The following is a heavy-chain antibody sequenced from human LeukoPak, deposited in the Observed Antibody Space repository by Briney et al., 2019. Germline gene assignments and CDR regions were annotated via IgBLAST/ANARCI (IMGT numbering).Heavy chain of an antibody. V-gene: IGHV4-4*02. D-gene: IGHD1-26*01. J-gene: IGHJ4*02. CDR2: VSLTGET. CDR1: GDSISSTNW. CDR3: SRESGAFCPFGY. Sequence: SETLSLTCGVSGDSISSTNWWSWVRQPPRQGLEWIGEVSLTGETNYNPSLNGRVTMSLDGSRNQLSLTLTSVTAAHTAIYYCSRESGAFCPFGYWGQGTLVIVPP.